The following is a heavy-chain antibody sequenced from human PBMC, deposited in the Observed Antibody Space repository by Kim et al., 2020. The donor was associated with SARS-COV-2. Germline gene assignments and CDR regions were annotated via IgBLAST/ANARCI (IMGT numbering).Heavy chain of an antibody. V-gene: IGHV4-61*02. J-gene: IGHJ5*02. CDR3: AREGDSSGYGWFDP. D-gene: IGHD3-22*01. CDR1: GGSISSGSYY. Sequence: SETLSLTCTVSGGSISSGSYYWSWIRQPAGKGLEWIGRIYTSGSTNYNPSLKSRVTISVDTSKNQFSLKLSSVTAADTAVYYCAREGDSSGYGWFDPWGQGTLVTVSS. CDR2: IYTSGST.